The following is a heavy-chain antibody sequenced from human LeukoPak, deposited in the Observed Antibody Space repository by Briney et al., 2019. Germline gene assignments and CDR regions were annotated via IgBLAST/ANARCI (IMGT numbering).Heavy chain of an antibody. V-gene: IGHV3-30-3*01. CDR1: GFTFSSYA. D-gene: IGHD3-22*01. CDR2: ISYDGSNK. Sequence: PGGSLRLSCAASGFTFSSYAMHWVRQAPGKWLGWVAVISYDGSNKYYADSVKGRFTISRDNSKNTLYLQMNSLRAEDTAVYYCARAERYYDSSGYYRYWGQGTLVTVSS. J-gene: IGHJ4*02. CDR3: ARAERYYDSSGYYRY.